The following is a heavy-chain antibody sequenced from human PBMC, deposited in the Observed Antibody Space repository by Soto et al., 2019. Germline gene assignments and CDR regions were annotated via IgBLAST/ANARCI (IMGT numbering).Heavy chain of an antibody. CDR2: ISAYNGNT. Sequence: ASVKVSCKASGYTFTSYGISWVRRAPGQGLEWMGWISAYNGNTNYAQKLQGRVTMTTDTSTSTAYMELRSLRSDETAVYYCARLAPFSLYIVATEFDYWGQGTLVTVSS. CDR1: GYTFTSYG. CDR3: ARLAPFSLYIVATEFDY. D-gene: IGHD5-12*01. V-gene: IGHV1-18*04. J-gene: IGHJ4*02.